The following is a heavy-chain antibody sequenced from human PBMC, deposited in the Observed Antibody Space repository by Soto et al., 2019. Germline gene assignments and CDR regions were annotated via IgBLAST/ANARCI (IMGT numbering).Heavy chain of an antibody. J-gene: IGHJ3*02. D-gene: IGHD3-16*02. CDR1: GYTFTSYG. V-gene: IGHV1-18*01. CDR2: ISAYNGNT. CDR3: ARDKRGITFGGVIVNDAFDI. Sequence: QVQLVQSGAEVKKPGASVKVSCKASGYTFTSYGISWVRQAPGQGLEWMGWISAYNGNTNYAQKLQGRVTMTTDTSTSTAYMELRSLRADDTAVYYWARDKRGITFGGVIVNDAFDIWGQGTMVTVSS.